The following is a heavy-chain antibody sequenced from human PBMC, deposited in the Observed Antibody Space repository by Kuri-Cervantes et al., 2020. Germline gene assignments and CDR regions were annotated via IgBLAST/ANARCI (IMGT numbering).Heavy chain of an antibody. D-gene: IGHD2-15*01. Sequence: ESLKISCTVSGGSISSYYWSWIRQPPGKGLEWIGYIYYSGSTNYNPSLKSRVTISVDTSKNQFSLKLSSVTAADTAVYYCARDEELVVEVTKAARKRTHYYYYYMDVWGKGTTVTVSS. CDR3: ARDEELVVEVTKAARKRTHYYYYYMDV. CDR2: IYYSGST. J-gene: IGHJ6*03. V-gene: IGHV4-59*01. CDR1: GGSISSYY.